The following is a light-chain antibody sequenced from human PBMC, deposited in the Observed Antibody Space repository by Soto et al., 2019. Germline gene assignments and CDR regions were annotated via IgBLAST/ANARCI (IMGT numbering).Light chain of an antibody. Sequence: EVVMTQSPVTLSVSPGERATLACRASQSVSSNLACYQPKPGPAPRLLIYGASTGAAGIPARFSGSGSGTEFTLTISSLQSEDFAVYYCQHYINWPRLTFGGGTKVDIK. CDR3: QHYINWPRLT. CDR1: QSVSSN. J-gene: IGKJ4*01. CDR2: GAS. V-gene: IGKV3-15*01.